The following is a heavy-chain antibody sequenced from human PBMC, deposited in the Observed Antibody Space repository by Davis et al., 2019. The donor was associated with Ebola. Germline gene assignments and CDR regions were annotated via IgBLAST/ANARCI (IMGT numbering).Heavy chain of an antibody. CDR2: ISYDGSNK. CDR3: ASRRGGPQNGWDILAGYP. CDR1: GSTFSNYG. J-gene: IGHJ4*02. V-gene: IGHV3-33*05. D-gene: IGHD3-9*01. Sequence: GESLKISCAASGSTFSNYGMHWVRQAPGKGLEWVAVISYDGSNKHYADSVKGRFTISRDNAKNSLYLQMNSLRAEDTAVYYCASRRGGPQNGWDILAGYPWGQGTLVTVSS.